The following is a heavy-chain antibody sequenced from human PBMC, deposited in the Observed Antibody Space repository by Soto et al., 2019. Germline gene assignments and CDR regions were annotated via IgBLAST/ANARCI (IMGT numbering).Heavy chain of an antibody. CDR2: IWYDGSNK. D-gene: IGHD2-2*02. CDR1: GFTFSSYG. J-gene: IGHJ6*02. CDR3: ASLEIPSYGMEV. V-gene: IGHV3-33*01. Sequence: QVQLVESGGGVVQPGRSLRLSCAASGFTFSSYGMHWVRQAPGKGLEWVAVIWYDGSNKYYADSVKGRFTISRDNSKNTMYLQMNSLRAEDTAVYYCASLEIPSYGMEVWGPGTTVTVSS.